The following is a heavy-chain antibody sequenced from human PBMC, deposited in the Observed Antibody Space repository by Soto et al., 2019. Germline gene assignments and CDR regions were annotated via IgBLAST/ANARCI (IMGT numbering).Heavy chain of an antibody. D-gene: IGHD3-10*01. V-gene: IGHV3-66*01. Sequence: GVSQRDSKAASEGTVRNNDINCVLQAPGKGLEWVSLIYSDGRTYYADSVKDRFTVSRDNSKNTLDLQLDSLRADDTAIYYCARGRGNPRWPATGDYYYAMDDWGQGTTVTVSS. CDR2: IYSDGRT. J-gene: IGHJ6*02. CDR1: EGTVRNND. CDR3: ARGRGNPRWPATGDYYYAMDD.